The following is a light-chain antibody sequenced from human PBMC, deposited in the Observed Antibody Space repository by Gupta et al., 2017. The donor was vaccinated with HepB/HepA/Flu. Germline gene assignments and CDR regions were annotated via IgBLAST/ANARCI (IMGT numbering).Light chain of an antibody. CDR3: DTWDRSMSVVI. CDR1: DSHIGTTY. Sequence: QSVLPQPPSVSAAPGQKVTISFSASDSHIGTTYVPWYQQLPGTAPKLLIYENSRRISGIPDRFSGSKYGTSATMGTTGLQTGDEADYYWDTWDRSMSVVIFGGGTKVTVL. V-gene: IGLV1-51*01. J-gene: IGLJ2*01. CDR2: ENS.